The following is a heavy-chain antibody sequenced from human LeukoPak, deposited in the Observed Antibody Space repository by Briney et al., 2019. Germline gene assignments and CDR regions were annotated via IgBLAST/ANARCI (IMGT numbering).Heavy chain of an antibody. Sequence: PSETLSLTCTVSGGSISSSSYYWGWIRQHPGKGLEWIGSIYYSGSTYYNPSLKSRVTISVDTSKNQFSLKLSSVTAADTAVYYCARLNYYGSGSYYPPLYNWFDPWGQGTLVTVSS. CDR2: IYYSGST. CDR1: GGSISSSSYY. V-gene: IGHV4-39*01. J-gene: IGHJ5*02. CDR3: ARLNYYGSGSYYPPLYNWFDP. D-gene: IGHD3-10*01.